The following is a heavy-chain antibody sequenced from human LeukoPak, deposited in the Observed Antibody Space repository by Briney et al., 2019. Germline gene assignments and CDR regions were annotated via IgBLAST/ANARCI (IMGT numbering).Heavy chain of an antibody. CDR3: ARSYYYYMDV. CDR1: GGSFSGYY. V-gene: IGHV4-34*01. CDR2: INHSGST. J-gene: IGHJ6*03. Sequence: SETLSLTCAVYGGSFSGYYWSWIRQSPGKGLEWIGEINHSGSTNSNPSLKSRVTISVDTSKNQFSLKLSSVTAADTAVYYCARSYYYYMDVWGKGTTVTVSS.